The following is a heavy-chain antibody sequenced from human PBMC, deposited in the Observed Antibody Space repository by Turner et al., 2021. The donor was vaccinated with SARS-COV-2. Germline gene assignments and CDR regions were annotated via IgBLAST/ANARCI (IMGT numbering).Heavy chain of an antibody. CDR1: GYTFTGYY. CDR3: ARDLVDIVATMCGQLNYYGIDV. D-gene: IGHD5-12*01. J-gene: IGHJ6*02. CDR2: INPNSGGT. V-gene: IGHV1-2*02. Sequence: QVQLVQSGAEVKKPGASVTVSCKASGYTFTGYYMHWVRQAPGQGLEWLGWINPNSGGTNYAQKFQGRVTITRDTSISTAYMELSRLRSDDAAVYYCARDLVDIVATMCGQLNYYGIDVWGQGTTVTVSS.